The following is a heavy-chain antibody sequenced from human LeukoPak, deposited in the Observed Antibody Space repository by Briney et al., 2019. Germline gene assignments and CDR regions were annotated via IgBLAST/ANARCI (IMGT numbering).Heavy chain of an antibody. CDR2: ISGSGGST. D-gene: IGHD3-10*01. Sequence: GGSLRLSCAASGFTFSSYAMSWVRQAPGKGLEWVSAISGSGGSTYYADSVKGRFTISRDNAKNSLYLQMNSLRAEDTAVYYCAIRYGSGSYYMDYWGQGTLVTVSS. CDR3: AIRYGSGSYYMDY. J-gene: IGHJ4*02. V-gene: IGHV3-23*01. CDR1: GFTFSSYA.